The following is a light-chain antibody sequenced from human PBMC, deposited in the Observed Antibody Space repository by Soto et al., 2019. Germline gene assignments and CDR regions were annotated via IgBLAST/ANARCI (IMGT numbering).Light chain of an antibody. CDR3: QSSDSTMNGWI. V-gene: IGLV1-40*01. CDR1: SSNIGAGYD. Sequence: QSVLTQPPSVSGAPGQRVTISCTGSSSNIGAGYDVHWYQQLPGKAPKLLIFGNSNRPSGVPNRFSGSNSGNSASLAITGLQAADEDDYYCQSSDSTMNGWIFGGGTKVTVL. J-gene: IGLJ2*01. CDR2: GNS.